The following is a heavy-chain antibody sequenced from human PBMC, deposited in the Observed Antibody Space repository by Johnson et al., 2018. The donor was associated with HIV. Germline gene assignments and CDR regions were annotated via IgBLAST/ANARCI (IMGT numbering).Heavy chain of an antibody. CDR1: GFTFSSYG. D-gene: IGHD3-10*01. CDR3: ARDRFHPHAFDI. CDR2: ISDDGNNK. J-gene: IGHJ3*02. Sequence: VQLLESGGGVVQPWRSLILSCAASGFTFSSYGMHWVRQAPGKGLEWVAVISDDGNNKYYADSVKGRFIISRDNSKNTLYLQMNRLRTDDTTVYYCARDRFHPHAFDIWGQGTMVTVSS. V-gene: IGHV3-30*19.